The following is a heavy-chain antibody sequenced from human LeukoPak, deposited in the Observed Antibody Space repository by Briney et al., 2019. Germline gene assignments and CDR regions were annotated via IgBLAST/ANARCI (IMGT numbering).Heavy chain of an antibody. D-gene: IGHD6-13*01. CDR1: GFTFSSYA. V-gene: IGHV3-30-3*01. J-gene: IGHJ4*02. Sequence: GGSLRLSCAASGFTFSSYAMHWVRQAPGKGLEWVAVISYDGSNKYYADSVKGRFTISRDSSKNTLYLQMNSLRAEDTAVYYCAREQQLVHFDYWGQGTLVTVSS. CDR3: AREQQLVHFDY. CDR2: ISYDGSNK.